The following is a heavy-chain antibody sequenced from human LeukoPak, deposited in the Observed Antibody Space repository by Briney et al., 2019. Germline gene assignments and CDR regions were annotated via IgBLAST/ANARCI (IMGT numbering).Heavy chain of an antibody. Sequence: GGSLRLSCAGSGFTFSSYNLNWVRQAPGRGLEWVSAISGSGGSTYYADSVKGRFTISRDNSKNTLYLQMNSLRAEDTAVYYCAKQFGDYYDSSGYYQTSKYYFDYWGQGTLVTVSS. CDR1: GFTFSSYN. CDR3: AKQFGDYYDSSGYYQTSKYYFDY. D-gene: IGHD3-22*01. J-gene: IGHJ4*02. V-gene: IGHV3-23*01. CDR2: ISGSGGST.